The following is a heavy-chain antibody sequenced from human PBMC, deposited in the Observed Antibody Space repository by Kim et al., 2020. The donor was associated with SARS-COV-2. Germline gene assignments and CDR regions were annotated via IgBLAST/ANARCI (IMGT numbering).Heavy chain of an antibody. Sequence: SETLSLTCTVSGGSISSYYWSWIRQPPGKGLEWIGYIYYSGSTNYNPSLKSRVTISVATSKNQFSLKLSSVTAASTAVYYFARVRDISWPDYYYYGMGV. D-gene: IGHD6-13*01. CDR2: IYYSGST. CDR3: ARVRDISWPDYYYYGMGV. J-gene: IGHJ6*01. CDR1: GGSISSYY. V-gene: IGHV4-59*01.